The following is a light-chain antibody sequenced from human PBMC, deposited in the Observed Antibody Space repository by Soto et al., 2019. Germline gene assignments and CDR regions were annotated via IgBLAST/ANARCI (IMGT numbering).Light chain of an antibody. J-gene: IGKJ2*01. CDR2: KAS. CDR3: QQYNSYSPMYT. Sequence: DIQMTQSPSTLSASVGDRVTITCRASQSISSWLAWYQQKPGKAPKLLIYKASSLESGVPSRFSGSGSGTAFTLTISSLQPDDFATYYCQQYNSYSPMYTFGQGTKLEIK. CDR1: QSISSW. V-gene: IGKV1-5*03.